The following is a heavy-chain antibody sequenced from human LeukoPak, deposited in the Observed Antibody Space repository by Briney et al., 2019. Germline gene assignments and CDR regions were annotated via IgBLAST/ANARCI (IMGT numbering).Heavy chain of an antibody. V-gene: IGHV4-59*08. CDR2: IFNSGST. CDR3: ARCGGHGGSFDY. J-gene: IGHJ4*02. CDR1: GGSISSYY. Sequence: SETLSLTCTVSGGSISSYYWSWIRQPPGKGLEWIGYIFNSGSTNYNPSLKSRVTISVDTSKNQFSLKLSSVTAADTAVYYCARCGGHGGSFDYWGQGTLVTVSS. D-gene: IGHD4-23*01.